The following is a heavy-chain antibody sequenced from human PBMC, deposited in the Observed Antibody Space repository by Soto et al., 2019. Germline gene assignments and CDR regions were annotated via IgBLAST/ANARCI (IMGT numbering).Heavy chain of an antibody. CDR1: GFTFSGSA. Sequence: GGSLRLSCAASGFTFSGSAMHWVRQASGKGLEWVGRIRSKANSYATAYAASVKGRFTISRDDSKNTAYLQMNSLKTEDTAVYYCTRHMDIVVVPAAIISVTPTSDAFDIWGQGTMVTV. CDR2: IRSKANSYAT. V-gene: IGHV3-73*01. J-gene: IGHJ3*02. D-gene: IGHD2-2*03. CDR3: TRHMDIVVVPAAIISVTPTSDAFDI.